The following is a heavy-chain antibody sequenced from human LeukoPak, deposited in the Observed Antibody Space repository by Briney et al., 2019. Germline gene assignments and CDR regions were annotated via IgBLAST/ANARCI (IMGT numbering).Heavy chain of an antibody. V-gene: IGHV4-34*01. CDR3: VNLSSSWYIAY. CDR1: GGSSSGYY. CDR2: INHSGRN. D-gene: IGHD6-13*01. Sequence: PPETPCVTCAVYGGSSSGYYWSWIRQPPGKGLEWIGEINHSGRNNFNPSLNSRVTISVDTSKNQFSLKLSSVTAADTAVYYCVNLSSSWYIAYWGQGTLVTVSS. J-gene: IGHJ4*02.